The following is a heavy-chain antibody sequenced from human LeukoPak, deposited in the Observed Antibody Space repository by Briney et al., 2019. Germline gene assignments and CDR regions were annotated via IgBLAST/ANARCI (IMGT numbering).Heavy chain of an antibody. Sequence: GGSLRLSCAASGFTFSSYSMNWVRQAPGKGLEWVSSISSSSRYIYYTDSVKGRFTISRDNAKNSLYLQMNSLRAEDTAVYYCARDLSVGSKPDLGFDYWGQGTLVTVSS. V-gene: IGHV3-21*01. CDR1: GFTFSSYS. CDR3: ARDLSVGSKPDLGFDY. CDR2: ISSSSRYI. J-gene: IGHJ4*02. D-gene: IGHD1-26*01.